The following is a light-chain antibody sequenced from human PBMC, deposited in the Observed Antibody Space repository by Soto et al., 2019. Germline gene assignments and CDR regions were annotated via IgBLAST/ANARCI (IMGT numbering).Light chain of an antibody. V-gene: IGLV3-25*02. CDR3: QSVDSSGTYVV. CDR1: ALSRQY. Sequence: SYELTQPPSVSVSPGQTAKITYSGDALSRQYSHWYQQKTGQAPRVIIYKDNERPSGIPDRFSGSSSGTTVSLTISGAQAEDEADYYCQSVDSSGTYVVFGGGTKLTVL. CDR2: KDN. J-gene: IGLJ2*01.